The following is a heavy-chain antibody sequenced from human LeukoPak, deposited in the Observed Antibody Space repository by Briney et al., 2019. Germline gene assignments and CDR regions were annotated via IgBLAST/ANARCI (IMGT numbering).Heavy chain of an antibody. J-gene: IGHJ5*02. D-gene: IGHD3-3*01. CDR2: IIPIFGTA. CDR3: ARGYGGYDFWSGPSYNWFDP. Sequence: GASVKVSCKASGGTFSSYAIGWVRQAPGQGLEWMGGIIPIFGTANYAQKFQGRVTITADKSTSTAYMELSSLRSEDTAVYYCARGYGGYDFWSGPSYNWFDPWGQGTLVTVSS. CDR1: GGTFSSYA. V-gene: IGHV1-69*06.